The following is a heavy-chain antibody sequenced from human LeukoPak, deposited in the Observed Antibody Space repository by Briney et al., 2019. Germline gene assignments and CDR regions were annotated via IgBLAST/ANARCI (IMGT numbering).Heavy chain of an antibody. CDR3: ARVNGDYYFDS. D-gene: IGHD4-17*01. J-gene: IGHJ4*02. Sequence: GSLRLSCAASGFTFSNYAMHWVRQAPGKGLEWVSAISTSGGDTFYPDSVRGRFSISRDNSKNTLYLRMNSLRAEDTALYYCARVNGDYYFDSWGQGTLVTVSS. CDR1: GFTFSNYA. CDR2: ISTSGGDT. V-gene: IGHV3-23*01.